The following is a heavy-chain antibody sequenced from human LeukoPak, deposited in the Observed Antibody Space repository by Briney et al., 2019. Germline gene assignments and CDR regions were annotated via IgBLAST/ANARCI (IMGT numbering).Heavy chain of an antibody. Sequence: SETLSLTCTVSGGSISVGSYYWSWIRQPAGKGLEWIGRIYTTGGTNYNPSLKSRVTISVDSSKNQFSLKLSSVTAADTAVYYCARDGVVYGQVAWGQGTLATVSS. J-gene: IGHJ4*02. CDR2: IYTTGGT. CDR3: ARDGVVYGQVA. V-gene: IGHV4-61*02. D-gene: IGHD3-10*01. CDR1: GGSISVGSYY.